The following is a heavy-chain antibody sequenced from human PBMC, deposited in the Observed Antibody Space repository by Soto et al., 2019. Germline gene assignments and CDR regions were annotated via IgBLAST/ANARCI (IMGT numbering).Heavy chain of an antibody. Sequence: GGSLRLSCAASGFTFSNYALSWVRQPPGEGLEWVSAVSGNGATTYYVDSVKGRFTISRDNAKNMLYLQMNSLRAEDTAVYYCAKVGVSGSVNFDYGGQGALVTVSS. J-gene: IGHJ4*02. CDR1: GFTFSNYA. CDR2: VSGNGATT. CDR3: AKVGVSGSVNFDY. D-gene: IGHD3-10*01. V-gene: IGHV3-23*01.